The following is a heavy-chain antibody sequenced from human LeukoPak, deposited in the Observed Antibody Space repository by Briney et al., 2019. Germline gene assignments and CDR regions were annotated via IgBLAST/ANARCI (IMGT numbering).Heavy chain of an antibody. V-gene: IGHV1-2*02. CDR1: GYTFTGYY. J-gene: IGHJ4*02. CDR3: ARDGPLLWFGELFAFDY. D-gene: IGHD3-10*01. Sequence: ASVKVSCKAFGYTFTGYYMHWVRQAPGQGLEWMGWINPNSGGTNYAQKFQGRVTMTRDTSISTAYMELSRLRSDDTAVYYCARDGPLLWFGELFAFDYWGQGTLVTVSS. CDR2: INPNSGGT.